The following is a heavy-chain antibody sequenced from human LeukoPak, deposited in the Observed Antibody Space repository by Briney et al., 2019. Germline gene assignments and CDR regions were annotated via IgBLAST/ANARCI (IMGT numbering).Heavy chain of an antibody. D-gene: IGHD6-19*01. CDR3: ARVSNSGWYLDY. Sequence: SETLSLSRTVSGASVSGYYWTWIRQPPGKGLEWIGNIHDNGNTNSNASLKSRVTISLDTSKNQFSLKLSSVIAADTAVYYCARVSNSGWYLDYWGQGTLVIVSS. CDR1: GASVSGYY. CDR2: IHDNGNT. V-gene: IGHV4-59*02. J-gene: IGHJ4*02.